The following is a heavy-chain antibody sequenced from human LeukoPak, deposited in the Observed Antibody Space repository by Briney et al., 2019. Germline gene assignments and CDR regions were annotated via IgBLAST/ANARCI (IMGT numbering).Heavy chain of an antibody. CDR2: IYYSGST. Sequence: SQTLSLTCTVSGGSISSGGYYWSWIRQHPGKGLEWIGYIYYSGSTNYNPSLKSRVTISVDTSKNQFSLKLSSVTAADTAVYYCARLLLGTTVLALDYWGQGTLVTVSS. CDR1: GGSISSGGYY. J-gene: IGHJ4*02. V-gene: IGHV4-31*03. CDR3: ARLLLGTTVLALDY. D-gene: IGHD1-7*01.